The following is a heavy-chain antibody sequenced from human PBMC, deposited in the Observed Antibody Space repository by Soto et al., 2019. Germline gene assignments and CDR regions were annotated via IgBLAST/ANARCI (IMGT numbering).Heavy chain of an antibody. Sequence: ASVKVSCKASGYTFTGYYIHWVRQAPGQGLEWMGWINPNSGGTNYAQKFQGWVTMTRDTSISTAYMELSRLTSDGTAVYYCATACRDGYNCLDYWGQGTLVTV. CDR3: ATACRDGYNCLDY. CDR2: INPNSGGT. CDR1: GYTFTGYY. D-gene: IGHD5-12*01. J-gene: IGHJ4*02. V-gene: IGHV1-2*04.